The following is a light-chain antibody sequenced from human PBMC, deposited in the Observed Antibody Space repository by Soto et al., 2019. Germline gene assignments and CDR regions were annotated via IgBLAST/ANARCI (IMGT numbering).Light chain of an antibody. CDR3: QHYGGRWT. J-gene: IGKJ1*01. CDR1: QSVSTNY. CDR2: GAS. Sequence: IVLTQSPGTLSLSPGERATLSCRASQSVSTNYIAWYQKTPGRAPRLLIYGASKRATGIPDRFSGSGSGTDFAFTISSLEFGDSGMYYCQHYGGRWTFGQGTKVEIK. V-gene: IGKV3-20*01.